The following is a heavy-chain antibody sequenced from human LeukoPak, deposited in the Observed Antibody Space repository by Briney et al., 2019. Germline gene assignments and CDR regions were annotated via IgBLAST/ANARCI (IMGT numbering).Heavy chain of an antibody. Sequence: SGGSLRLSCAASGFTFSSYAMHWVRQAPGKGLEWVAVISYDGSNKYYADSVKGRFTISRDNSKNTLYLQMNSLRAEDTAVYYCAKEKGGGKPFDYWGQGTLVTVSS. CDR3: AKEKGGGKPFDY. J-gene: IGHJ4*02. V-gene: IGHV3-30-3*01. CDR2: ISYDGSNK. CDR1: GFTFSSYA. D-gene: IGHD1-26*01.